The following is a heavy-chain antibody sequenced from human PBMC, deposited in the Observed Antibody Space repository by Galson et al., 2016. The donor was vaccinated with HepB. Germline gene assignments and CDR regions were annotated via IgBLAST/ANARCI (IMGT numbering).Heavy chain of an antibody. CDR2: ISSSGSFK. CDR3: ARGAREWGSTSRYQFNF. CDR1: GFDFDHHS. J-gene: IGHJ1*01. V-gene: IGHV3-21*01. D-gene: IGHD2-15*01. Sequence: SLRLSCATSGFDFDHHSINWVRQAPGKGLEWVSSISSSGSFKFYSDSVKGRFTISRDSAKKSAFLQMDNLTAEDTAVYYCARGAREWGSTSRYQFNFWGQGILVTVSS.